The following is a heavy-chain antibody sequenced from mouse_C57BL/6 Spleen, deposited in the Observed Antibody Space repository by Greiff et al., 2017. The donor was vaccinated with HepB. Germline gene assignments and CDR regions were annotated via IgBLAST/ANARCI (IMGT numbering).Heavy chain of an antibody. J-gene: IGHJ3*01. CDR3: ARPGYDYDWFAY. Sequence: QVQLKESGAELAKPGASVKLSCKASGYTFTSYWMHWVKQRPGQGLEWIGYINPSSGYTKYNQKFKDKATLTAYKSSSTAYMQLSSLTYEDSAVYYCARPGYDYDWFAYWGQGTLVTVSA. CDR2: INPSSGYT. V-gene: IGHV1-7*01. D-gene: IGHD2-4*01. CDR1: GYTFTSYW.